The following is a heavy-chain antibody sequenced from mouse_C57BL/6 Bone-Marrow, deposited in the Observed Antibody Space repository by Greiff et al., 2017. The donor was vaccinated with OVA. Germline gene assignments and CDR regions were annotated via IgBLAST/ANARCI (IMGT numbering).Heavy chain of an antibody. CDR3: ARWGIYYGNYCDY. V-gene: IGHV1-52*01. CDR1: GYTFTSYW. CDR2: IDPSDSET. Sequence: QVQLQQPGAELVRPGSSVKLSCKASGYTFTSYWMHWVKQRPIQGLEWIGNIDPSDSETHYNQKFKDKATLTVDKSSSTAYMQLSSLTSEDSAVYYCARWGIYYGNYCDYWGQGTTLTVSS. J-gene: IGHJ2*01. D-gene: IGHD2-1*01.